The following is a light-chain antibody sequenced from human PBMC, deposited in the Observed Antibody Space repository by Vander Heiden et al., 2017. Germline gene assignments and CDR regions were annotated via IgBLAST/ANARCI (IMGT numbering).Light chain of an antibody. CDR1: SLRSYY. V-gene: IGLV3-19*01. CDR2: GKT. Sequence: SSELTQDPAVSVALGQTVRLTCQGDSLRSYYANWSQQRPGQAAVLVVYGKTNRASGIPDRFSGSTSGNTASLTITGAQAEDEADYYCNSRDSSGNHLIFGGGTRLTVL. J-gene: IGLJ2*01. CDR3: NSRDSSGNHLI.